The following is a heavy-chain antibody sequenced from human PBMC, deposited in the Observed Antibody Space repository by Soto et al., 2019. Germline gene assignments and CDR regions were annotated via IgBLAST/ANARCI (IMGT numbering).Heavy chain of an antibody. D-gene: IGHD2-8*01. CDR1: GFTFSSYA. Sequence: VQLVESGGGVVQPGRSLRLSCAASGFTFSSYAMHWVRQAPGKGLEWVAVISGSGASTYYADSVKGRFTISRDNSKNTLYLQMNSLRAEDTAVYYCAKGMRGSSSSGMDVWGQGTTVTVSS. CDR3: AKGMRGSSSSGMDV. CDR2: ISGSGAST. V-gene: IGHV3-23*04. J-gene: IGHJ6*02.